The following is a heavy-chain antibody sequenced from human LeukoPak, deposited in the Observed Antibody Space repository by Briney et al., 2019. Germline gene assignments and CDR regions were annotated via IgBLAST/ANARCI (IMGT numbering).Heavy chain of an antibody. CDR3: ARVRGGYYFDY. D-gene: IGHD3-16*01. V-gene: IGHV3-7*05. CDR2: IKQHGNEK. Sequence: PAVTLTLSCAASGFIFSSFWMTWLRPAQGQGLEWVANIKQHGNEKYYVDAVKGRFTISRDNAKNSLQLQMNSLRAEDTAVDYCARVRGGYYFDYWGQGTLVTVSS. J-gene: IGHJ4*02. CDR1: GFIFSSFW.